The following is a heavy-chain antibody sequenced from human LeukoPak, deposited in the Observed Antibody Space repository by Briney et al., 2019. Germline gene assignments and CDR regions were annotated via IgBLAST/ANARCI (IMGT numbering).Heavy chain of an antibody. D-gene: IGHD6-13*01. CDR3: AAWRGSSWFDY. CDR1: GFPVSSNH. CDR2: IFGGGKT. V-gene: IGHV3-53*01. Sequence: GGSLRLSCAVSGFPVSSNHMGWVRQAPGKGLERVSVIFGGGKTSYAGSVQGRVTLSRDNSKNTLYLQMIRLRVEDTAVYYCAAWRGSSWFDYWGQGTLVTVSS. J-gene: IGHJ4*02.